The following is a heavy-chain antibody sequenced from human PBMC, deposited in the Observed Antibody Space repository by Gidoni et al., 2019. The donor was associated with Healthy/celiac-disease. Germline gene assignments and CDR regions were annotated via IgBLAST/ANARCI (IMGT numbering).Heavy chain of an antibody. CDR1: GGTFSRSA. V-gene: IGHV1-69*01. CDR2: IIPSFGTA. Sequence: QVQLVQSGAEVKKPGSSVKVPCTASGGTFSRSAISWVRQAPGQGLEWMGGIIPSFGTANYAQKFQGRVTITADESTSTAYMELSSLRSEDTAVYYCARDTKHPDYYYYGMDVWGQGTTVTVSS. D-gene: IGHD3-3*01. J-gene: IGHJ6*02. CDR3: ARDTKHPDYYYYGMDV.